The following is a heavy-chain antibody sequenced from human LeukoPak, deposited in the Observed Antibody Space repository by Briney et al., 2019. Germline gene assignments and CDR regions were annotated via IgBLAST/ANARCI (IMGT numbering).Heavy chain of an antibody. CDR3: ARPTGWRDYMDV. J-gene: IGHJ6*03. CDR1: VFTFCADW. Sequence: GGSLRLSCAPSVFTFCADWMSWVRQAPGKGLEWVANIKQDGSEKYYVDSVKGRFTISRDNAKNSLYLQMNSLRAEDTAVYYCARPTGWRDYMDVWVKGTTVTVSS. CDR2: IKQDGSEK. V-gene: IGHV3-7*01.